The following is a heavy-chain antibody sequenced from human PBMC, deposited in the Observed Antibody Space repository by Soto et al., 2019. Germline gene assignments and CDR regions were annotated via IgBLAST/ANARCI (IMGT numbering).Heavy chain of an antibody. CDR1: GGSISSGGYF. CDR2: IDHSGST. V-gene: IGHV4-30-2*01. Sequence: QLQLPESGSGLVKPSQTLSLTCVFSGGSISSGGYFWSWIRQPTGKGLEWIGYIDHSGSTYYNPSLKIRVTISVDSSKNQFSLKLSSVTAADTAVYYCARGLGPWGQGTLVTVSS. J-gene: IGHJ5*02. CDR3: ARGLGP. D-gene: IGHD3-10*01.